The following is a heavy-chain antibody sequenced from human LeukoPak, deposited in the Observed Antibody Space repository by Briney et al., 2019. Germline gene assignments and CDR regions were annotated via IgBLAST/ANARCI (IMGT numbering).Heavy chain of an antibody. CDR2: INPNSGGT. CDR1: GYTFTSNY. V-gene: IGHV1-2*02. D-gene: IGHD3-10*01. J-gene: IGHJ6*03. Sequence: GASVKVSCKAFGYTFTSNYMHWVRQAPGQGLEWMGWINPNSGGTNYAQKFQGRVTMTRDTSISTAYMELSRLRSDDTAVYYCAVNSYIYYYYMDVWGKGTTVTVSS. CDR3: AVNSYIYYYYMDV.